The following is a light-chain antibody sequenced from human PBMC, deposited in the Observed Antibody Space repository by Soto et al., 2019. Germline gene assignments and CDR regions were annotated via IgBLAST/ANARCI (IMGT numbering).Light chain of an antibody. CDR2: DAS. J-gene: IGKJ5*01. Sequence: EIVFTQSPGTLSLSPVERSTLSCGASQSVFNNHIGWYQQKPGQAPRLLIYDASTMATGFPARFSGGGSGTEFTLTISSLQSEDFAVYYCQQSGSSPITFGQGTRLEIK. V-gene: IGKV3-20*01. CDR3: QQSGSSPIT. CDR1: QSVFNNH.